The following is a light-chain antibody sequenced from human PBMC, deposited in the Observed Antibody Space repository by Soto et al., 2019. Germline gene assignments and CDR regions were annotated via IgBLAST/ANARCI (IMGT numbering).Light chain of an antibody. CDR1: HTVSTL. CDR3: QQYNSYPYT. V-gene: IGKV1-5*01. CDR2: AAS. Sequence: DIQMTQSPSTLSASVGDRVTITCRATHTVSTLLAWFQQKPGKAPKLLISAASELEGGVPSRFSGGGSGAEFTLTISGLQHDDSANYYCQQYNSYPYTFGQGTKLDIK. J-gene: IGKJ2*01.